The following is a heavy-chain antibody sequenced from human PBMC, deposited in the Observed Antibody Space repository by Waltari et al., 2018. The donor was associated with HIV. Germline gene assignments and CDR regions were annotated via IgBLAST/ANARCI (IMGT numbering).Heavy chain of an antibody. D-gene: IGHD5-18*01. CDR2: ISVSGGTT. V-gene: IGHV3-23*04. Sequence: EVQLVESGGGLVQPGGSLRLSCTASGFTFNNFAMSWVRQAPGEGREVVSVISVSGGTTYYANSGRVRFTVARNNFKNTVYLQMNSLRAGDTAIYYCAKAVMETAVSSPVDCWGQGALVTVSS. CDR3: AKAVMETAVSSPVDC. CDR1: GFTFNNFA. J-gene: IGHJ4*02.